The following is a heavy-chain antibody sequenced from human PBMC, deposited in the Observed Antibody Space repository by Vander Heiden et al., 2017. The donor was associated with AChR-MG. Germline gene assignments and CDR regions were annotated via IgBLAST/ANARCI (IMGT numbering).Heavy chain of an antibody. Sequence: EVQLLESGGGLVQPGGSLRLSCAASGFTFSSYAMSWVRQAPGKGLEWVSAIRGSGGSTYYADSVKGRFTISRDNSKNTLYLQMNSLRAEDTAVYYCAKYGDYGDYFDYWGQGTLVTVSS. CDR3: AKYGDYGDYFDY. CDR2: IRGSGGST. J-gene: IGHJ4*02. D-gene: IGHD4-17*01. CDR1: GFTFSSYA. V-gene: IGHV3-23*01.